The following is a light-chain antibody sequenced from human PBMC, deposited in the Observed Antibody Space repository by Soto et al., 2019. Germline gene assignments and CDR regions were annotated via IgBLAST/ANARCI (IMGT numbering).Light chain of an antibody. CDR2: DVS. CDR3: SSYTSSSTHYV. J-gene: IGLJ1*01. Sequence: QSALTQPASVSGSPGQSITISRTGTSSDVGGYNYVSWYQQHPGKAPKLMIYDVSNRPSGVSNRFSGSKSGNTASLTISGLQAEDEADYYCSSYTSSSTHYVFGTGTKLTVL. V-gene: IGLV2-14*01. CDR1: SSDVGGYNY.